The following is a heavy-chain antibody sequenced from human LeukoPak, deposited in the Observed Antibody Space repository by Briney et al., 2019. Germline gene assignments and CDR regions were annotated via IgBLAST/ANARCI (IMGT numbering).Heavy chain of an antibody. D-gene: IGHD6-6*01. CDR2: ISYDGSNK. V-gene: IGHV3-30*18. J-gene: IGHJ4*02. CDR3: AKASRPIRYSTSTNEDFDY. Sequence: GGSLRLSCAASGFTFSSYGMHWVRQAPGKGLEWVAVISYDGSNKYYADSVKGRFTISRDNSKNTLYLQMNSLRAEDTAVYYCAKASRPIRYSTSTNEDFDYWGQGTLVAVSS. CDR1: GFTFSSYG.